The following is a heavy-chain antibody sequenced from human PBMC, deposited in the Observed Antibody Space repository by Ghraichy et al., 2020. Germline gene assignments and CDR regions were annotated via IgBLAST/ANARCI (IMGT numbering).Heavy chain of an antibody. CDR2: FYLTAST. V-gene: IGHV4-61*05. J-gene: IGHJ3*01. CDR1: GDSIRGSDLC. CDR3: AQWDYRSGIDV. D-gene: IGHD1-26*01. Sequence: SETLSLTCTVSGDSIRGSDLCWAWLRQPPGKGLEWLGYFYLTASTHYNPSLSLNNRVTISVDSSKNQVSLKLTSVTTSDTALYFFAQWDYRSGIDVWGQGILVPVSS.